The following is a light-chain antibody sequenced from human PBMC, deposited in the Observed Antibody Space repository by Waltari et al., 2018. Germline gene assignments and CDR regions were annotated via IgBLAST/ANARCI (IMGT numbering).Light chain of an antibody. CDR1: SSNVENYNL. J-gene: IGLJ2*01. Sequence: QSALTQPASVSGSPGQSIPISCTGTSSNVENYNLVSWYQHHPGKAPKLFIYEVSKRPAGISNRLSGSTSGNTASLTISGLQAEDESDYYCCSFAGGNNFEVIFGGGTRLTVL. V-gene: IGLV2-23*02. CDR3: CSFAGGNNFEVI. CDR2: EVS.